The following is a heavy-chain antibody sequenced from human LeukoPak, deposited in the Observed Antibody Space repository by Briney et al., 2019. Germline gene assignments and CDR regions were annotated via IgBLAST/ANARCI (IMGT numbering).Heavy chain of an antibody. J-gene: IGHJ5*02. CDR1: GFTFSSYG. CDR3: AKDRAYYGSGSFWFDP. Sequence: GGTLRLSCAASGFTFSSYGMSWVRQAPGKGLEWVSAISGSGGSTYYADSVKGRFTISRDNSKNTLYLQMNSLRVEDTAVYYCAKDRAYYGSGSFWFDPWGQGTLVTVSS. CDR2: ISGSGGST. V-gene: IGHV3-23*01. D-gene: IGHD3-10*01.